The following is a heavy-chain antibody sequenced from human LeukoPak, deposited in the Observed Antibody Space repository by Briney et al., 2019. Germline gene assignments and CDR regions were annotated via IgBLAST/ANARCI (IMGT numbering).Heavy chain of an antibody. Sequence: PGGSLRLSCAASGFTFSDYYVSWIRQAPGKGLEWVSYISSSGSTIYYADSVKGRFTISRDNAKNSLYLQMNSLRAEDTAVYYCARVVAAAGTPPHNWFDPWGQGTLVTVSS. CDR3: ARVVAAAGTPPHNWFDP. CDR2: ISSSGSTI. CDR1: GFTFSDYY. D-gene: IGHD6-13*01. J-gene: IGHJ5*02. V-gene: IGHV3-11*04.